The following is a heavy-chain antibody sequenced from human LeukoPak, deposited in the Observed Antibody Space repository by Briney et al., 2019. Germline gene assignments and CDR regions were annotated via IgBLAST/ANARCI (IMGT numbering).Heavy chain of an antibody. J-gene: IGHJ4*02. V-gene: IGHV6-1*01. CDR1: GDSVSTNSAA. CDR2: TYYRSKWYY. Sequence: SQTLSLTCAISGDSVSTNSAAWNWIRQSPSRGLEWLGRTYYRSKWYYDYALSVKSRITINPDTSKNQFSLHLNSVTPEDTAVYYCARRVGYCNSNGCPPFDYWGQGTLVTVSS. D-gene: IGHD2/OR15-2a*01. CDR3: ARRVGYCNSNGCPPFDY.